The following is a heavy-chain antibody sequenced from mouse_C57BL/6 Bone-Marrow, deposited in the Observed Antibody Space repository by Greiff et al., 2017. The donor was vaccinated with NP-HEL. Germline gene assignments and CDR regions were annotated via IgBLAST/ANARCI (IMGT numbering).Heavy chain of an antibody. D-gene: IGHD2-4*01. Sequence: EVKLVESGEGLVKPGGSLKLSCAASGFTFSSYAMSWVRQTPEKRLEWVAYISSGGDYIYYADTVKGRFTISRDNARNTLYLQMSSLKSEDTAMYYCTRSYYDYDGVDYWGQGTTLTVSS. CDR3: TRSYYDYDGVDY. V-gene: IGHV5-9-1*02. CDR2: ISSGGDYI. CDR1: GFTFSSYA. J-gene: IGHJ2*01.